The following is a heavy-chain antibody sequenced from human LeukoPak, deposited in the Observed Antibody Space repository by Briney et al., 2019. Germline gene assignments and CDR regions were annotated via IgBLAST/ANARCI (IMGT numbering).Heavy chain of an antibody. CDR2: IKEDGTAK. Sequence: PGGSLRLSCAASGFTFSSSWMAWVRQAPGKGLEWVGNIKEDGTAKNYVVSVRGRFTISRDNAKNSLHLEVSSLGAEDSAVYYCARENVAYGSNPHASDFWGQGTLVTVSS. D-gene: IGHD4-23*01. V-gene: IGHV3-7*01. CDR3: ARENVAYGSNPHASDF. J-gene: IGHJ4*02. CDR1: GFTFSSSW.